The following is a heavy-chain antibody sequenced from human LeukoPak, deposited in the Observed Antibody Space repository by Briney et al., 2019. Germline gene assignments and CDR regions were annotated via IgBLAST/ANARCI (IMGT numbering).Heavy chain of an antibody. V-gene: IGHV3-30*18. CDR1: GFTFSSYG. J-gene: IGHJ4*02. CDR3: AKEELADY. D-gene: IGHD1-26*01. Sequence: GGSLRLSCAASGFTFSSYGMHWVRQAPGKGLEWVAVISYDGSNKYYADSVKGRFTISRDNSKNTLYLQMNSLRAEDTAVYYCAKEELADYWGQGTLVTVSS. CDR2: ISYDGSNK.